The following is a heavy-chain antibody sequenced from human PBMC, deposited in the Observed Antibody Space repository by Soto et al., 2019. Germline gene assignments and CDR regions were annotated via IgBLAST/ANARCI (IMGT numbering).Heavy chain of an antibody. CDR1: GFTFSGFD. J-gene: IGHJ4*02. Sequence: GGALRLSCEATGFTFSGFDVHWVRQPTGKGLEWVSSIGTAGDTYYAVSVKGRLTISRDNAKNSLSLQMNSLRAGDRAVYFLAKSQEFGTHYLDSWRQGTQVTVSS. V-gene: IGHV3-13*01. CDR3: AKSQEFGTHYLDS. CDR2: IGTAGDT. D-gene: IGHD6-13*01.